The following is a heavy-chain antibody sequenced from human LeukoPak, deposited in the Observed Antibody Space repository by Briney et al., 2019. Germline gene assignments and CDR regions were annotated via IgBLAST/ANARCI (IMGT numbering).Heavy chain of an antibody. V-gene: IGHV3-33*06. CDR2: IWYDGSNK. CDR1: RFTFSSYG. Sequence: PGGSLRLSRAASRFTFSSYGMHWVRQAPGKGLEWVAVIWYDGSNKYYADSVKGRFTISRDNSKNTLYLQMNSLRAEDTAVYYCAKEGYYGSGSYYMDVWGKGTTVTVSS. J-gene: IGHJ6*03. D-gene: IGHD3-10*01. CDR3: AKEGYYGSGSYYMDV.